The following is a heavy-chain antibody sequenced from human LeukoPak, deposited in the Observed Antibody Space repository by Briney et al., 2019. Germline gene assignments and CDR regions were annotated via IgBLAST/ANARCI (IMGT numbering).Heavy chain of an antibody. Sequence: PGGSLRLSCAASGFTFDSFWMTWVRQAPGKGLEWVANIKQDGSEKYYVDSVKGRFTISRDDAKNSLYLQMNSLTAEDTAVYYCARGAAAGFWGQETLVTVSS. CDR2: IKQDGSEK. V-gene: IGHV3-7*01. J-gene: IGHJ4*02. CDR3: ARGAAAGF. D-gene: IGHD6-13*01. CDR1: GFTFDSFW.